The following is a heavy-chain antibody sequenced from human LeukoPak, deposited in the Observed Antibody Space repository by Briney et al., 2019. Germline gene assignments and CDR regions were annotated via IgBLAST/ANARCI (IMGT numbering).Heavy chain of an antibody. CDR2: INPSGGST. CDR3: ARDPLEYGSGSYYFNWFDP. Sequence: GASVKVSCKASGYTFTGYYMHWVRQAPGQGLEWMGIINPSGGSTSYAQKFQGRVTMTRDMSTSTVYMELSSLRSEDTAVYYCARDPLEYGSGSYYFNWFDPWGQGTLVTVSS. V-gene: IGHV1-46*01. D-gene: IGHD3-10*01. J-gene: IGHJ5*02. CDR1: GYTFTGYY.